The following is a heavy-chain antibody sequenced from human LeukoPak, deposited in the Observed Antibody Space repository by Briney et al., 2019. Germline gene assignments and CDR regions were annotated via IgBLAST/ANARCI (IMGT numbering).Heavy chain of an antibody. V-gene: IGHV4-38-2*02. CDR2: IYHSGST. Sequence: SETLSLTCTVSGYSISSGYYWGWIRQPPGKGLEWIGSIYHSGSTYYNPSLKSRVTISVDTSKNHFSLKLTSVTAADTAVYYCARAPWAYGNYVHAFDIWGQGTMVAVSS. D-gene: IGHD4-11*01. CDR1: GYSISSGYY. J-gene: IGHJ3*02. CDR3: ARAPWAYGNYVHAFDI.